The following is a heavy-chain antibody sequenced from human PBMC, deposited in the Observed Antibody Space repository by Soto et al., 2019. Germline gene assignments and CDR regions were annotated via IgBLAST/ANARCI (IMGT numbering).Heavy chain of an antibody. J-gene: IGHJ5*02. D-gene: IGHD1-26*01. Sequence: SQTLSLTCAISGDSVSSNSAAWNWIRQSPSSGLEWLGRTYYRSKWYKEYAASVKSRITINPDTSKNQFSLQLNSVSPEDTAVYYCARTVGWLDPWGQGSLVTVSS. CDR1: GDSVSSNSAA. V-gene: IGHV6-1*01. CDR2: TYYRSKWYK. CDR3: ARTVGWLDP.